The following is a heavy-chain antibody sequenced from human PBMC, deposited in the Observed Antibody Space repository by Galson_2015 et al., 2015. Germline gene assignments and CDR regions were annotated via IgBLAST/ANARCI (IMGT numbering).Heavy chain of an antibody. CDR1: GYTFTGYY. J-gene: IGHJ4*02. V-gene: IGHV1-2*04. CDR2: INPNSGGT. Sequence: SVKVSCKASGYTFTGYYMHWVRQAPGQGLEWMGWINPNSGGTNYAQKFQGWVTMTRDTSISTAYMELSRLRSDDTAVYYCARDLGDRYCSSTSCYLFDYWGQGTLVTVSS. CDR3: ARDLGDRYCSSTSCYLFDY. D-gene: IGHD2-2*01.